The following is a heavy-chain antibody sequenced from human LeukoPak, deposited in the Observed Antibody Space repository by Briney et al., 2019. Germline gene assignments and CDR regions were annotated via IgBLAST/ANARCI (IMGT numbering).Heavy chain of an antibody. CDR3: ASGIAAAGPFWD. V-gene: IGHV3-30-3*01. Sequence: PGGSLRLSCAASGFTFSSYAMHWVRQAPGKGLEWVAVISYDGSNKYYADSVKGRFTISRDNSKNTLYLQMNSLRAEDTAVYYCASGIAAAGPFWDWGQGTLVTVSS. CDR1: GFTFSSYA. CDR2: ISYDGSNK. D-gene: IGHD6-13*01. J-gene: IGHJ4*02.